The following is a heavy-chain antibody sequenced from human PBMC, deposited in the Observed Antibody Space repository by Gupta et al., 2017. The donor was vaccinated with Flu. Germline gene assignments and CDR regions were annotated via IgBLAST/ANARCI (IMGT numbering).Heavy chain of an antibody. D-gene: IGHD3-10*01. J-gene: IGHJ4*02. CDR2: ISWDESNK. V-gene: IGHV3-30*18. CDR1: GFSFNHYG. CDR3: AKDIGSGTGWSYFDY. Sequence: QVHLVESGGGVVQPGRSLRLSCAASGFSFNHYGMHWVRQAPGKGLEWVAVISWDESNKFYADSVKGRFTISRDNSKNTLSLQMNSLRPEDTAVYFCAKDIGSGTGWSYFDYWGQGTLVTVSS.